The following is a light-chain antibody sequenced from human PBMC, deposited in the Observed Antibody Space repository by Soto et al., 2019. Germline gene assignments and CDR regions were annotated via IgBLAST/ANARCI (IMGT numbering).Light chain of an antibody. CDR2: DVT. V-gene: IGLV2-14*03. CDR3: SSYTITATL. Sequence: QSALTQPASVSGSLGQSITISCTGSSNDVGLYNYVSWYQQHPGKAPKLVISDVTNRPSGVSDRFSGSKSGNTAFLTISGLQAEDEADYYCSSYTITATLFGRGTKVTVL. J-gene: IGLJ2*01. CDR1: SNDVGLYNY.